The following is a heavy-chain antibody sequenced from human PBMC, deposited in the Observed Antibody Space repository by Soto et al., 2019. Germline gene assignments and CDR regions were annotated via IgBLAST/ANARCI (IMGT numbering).Heavy chain of an antibody. V-gene: IGHV4-30-4*01. J-gene: IGHJ3*02. CDR3: ARVEGIKEAFDI. CDR2: IYYSGST. Sequence: QVQLQESGPGLVKPSQTLSLTCTVSGGYISRGDYYWNWIRQPPGKGLEWFGYIYYSGSTYYNPSLKSRVTISVDTSKNQFSLKLSSVTAADTAVYYCARVEGIKEAFDIWGQGTMVTVSS. D-gene: IGHD1-20*01. CDR1: GGYISRGDYY.